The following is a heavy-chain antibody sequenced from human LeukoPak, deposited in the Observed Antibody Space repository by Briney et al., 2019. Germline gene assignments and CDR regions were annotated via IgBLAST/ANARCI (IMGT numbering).Heavy chain of an antibody. V-gene: IGHV3-30*18. CDR2: ISYDGSDK. Sequence: PGGSLRLSCAASGFTFSSYGMHWVRQAPGKGLEWVAIISYDGSDKYYSDSLKGRFTISRDNTKNTLYLQMNSLTTEDTAVYYCAKDRLDSSYYFDFWGQGTLVTVSS. CDR3: AKDRLDSSYYFDF. D-gene: IGHD6-6*01. CDR1: GFTFSSYG. J-gene: IGHJ4*02.